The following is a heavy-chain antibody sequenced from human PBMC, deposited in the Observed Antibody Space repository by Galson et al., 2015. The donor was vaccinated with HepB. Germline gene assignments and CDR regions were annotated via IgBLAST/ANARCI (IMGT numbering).Heavy chain of an antibody. D-gene: IGHD5-18*01. J-gene: IGHJ4*02. Sequence: SLRLSCAVSGFTFSTYIMNWVRQAPGKGLEWVSSISSSGTYIYYADSVKGRFTISRDNAKNSLYLQMNSLRAEDTAVYYCARDLARAEYSYGFNFDYWGQGTLVTVSS. CDR1: GFTFSTYI. V-gene: IGHV3-21*01. CDR2: ISSSGTYI. CDR3: ARDLARAEYSYGFNFDY.